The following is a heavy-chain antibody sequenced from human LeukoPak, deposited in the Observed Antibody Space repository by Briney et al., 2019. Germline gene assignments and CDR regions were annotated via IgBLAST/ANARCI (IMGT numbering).Heavy chain of an antibody. D-gene: IGHD3-16*01. J-gene: IGHJ6*03. CDR1: GGSISSYY. Sequence: SETLSLTCSVSGGSISSYYWNWIRQPPGKGLEWIGSISYSGSTNYNPSLESRVTISVDTSKNQFSLKLSSVTAADTAMYYCARVKDPGGYYYYYYMDVWGKGTTVIVSS. CDR2: ISYSGST. V-gene: IGHV4-59*12. CDR3: ARVKDPGGYYYYYYMDV.